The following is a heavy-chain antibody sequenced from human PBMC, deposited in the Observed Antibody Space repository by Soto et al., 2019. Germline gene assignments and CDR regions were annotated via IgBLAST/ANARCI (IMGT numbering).Heavy chain of an antibody. D-gene: IGHD3-9*01. Sequence: GGSLRLSCAASGFTFSSYAMHWVRQAPGKGLEWVAVISYDGSNKYYADSVKGRFTISRDNSKNTLYLQMNSLRAEDTAVYYCARDVAYYDILTGYSTGVSYGMDVWGQGTTVTVSS. CDR2: ISYDGSNK. J-gene: IGHJ6*02. CDR3: ARDVAYYDILTGYSTGVSYGMDV. CDR1: GFTFSSYA. V-gene: IGHV3-30-3*01.